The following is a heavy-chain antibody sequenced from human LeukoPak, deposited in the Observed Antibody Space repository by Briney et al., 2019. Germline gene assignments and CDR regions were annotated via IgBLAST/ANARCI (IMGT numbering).Heavy chain of an antibody. CDR3: ARRITIFGVVTDAFDI. D-gene: IGHD3-3*01. CDR2: IYYSGST. Sequence: SETLSLTCTVSGGSISSYYWSWIRQPPGKGLEWIGYIYYSGSTNYNPSLKSRVTISVDTSKNQFSLKLSSVTAADTAVYYCARRITIFGVVTDAFDIWGQGTMVTVSS. V-gene: IGHV4-59*01. CDR1: GGSISSYY. J-gene: IGHJ3*02.